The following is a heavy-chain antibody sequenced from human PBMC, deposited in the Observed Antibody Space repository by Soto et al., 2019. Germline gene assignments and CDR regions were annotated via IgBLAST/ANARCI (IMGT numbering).Heavy chain of an antibody. CDR2: IGGSGSSA. Sequence: EVQLLESGGGLVQPGGSLRLSCAASGFTFKNFAVSWVGQAPGKGMEWVSAIGGSGSSANYADSVKGRFTVSRDDSKSTLYLQMSGLRVDDTALYYCAKDAVAYNGEWDWFYLWGQGTLVTVSS. V-gene: IGHV3-23*01. D-gene: IGHD3-10*01. J-gene: IGHJ5*02. CDR3: AKDAVAYNGEWDWFYL. CDR1: GFTFKNFA.